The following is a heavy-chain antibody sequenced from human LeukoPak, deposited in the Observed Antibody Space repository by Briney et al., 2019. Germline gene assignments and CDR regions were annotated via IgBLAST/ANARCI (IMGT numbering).Heavy chain of an antibody. CDR1: GFTFDDYG. J-gene: IGHJ6*03. CDR3: ARGLAPKLLWFGEPYYMDV. CDR2: INWNGGST. D-gene: IGHD3-10*01. V-gene: IGHV3-20*04. Sequence: PGGSLRLSCAASGFTFDDYGMSWVRQAPGKGLEWVSGINWNGGSTGYADSVKGRFTISRDNAKNSLYLQMNSLRAEDTAVYYCARGLAPKLLWFGEPYYMDVWGKGTTVTISS.